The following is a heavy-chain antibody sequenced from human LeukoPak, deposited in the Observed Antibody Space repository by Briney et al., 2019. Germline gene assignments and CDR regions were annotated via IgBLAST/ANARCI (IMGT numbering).Heavy chain of an antibody. J-gene: IGHJ5*02. V-gene: IGHV3-30*02. CDR3: ARGYDTSGYYNWFDP. CDR1: GFTFSTYG. CDR2: IRYDGSNK. D-gene: IGHD3-22*01. Sequence: GGSLRLSCAASGFTFSTYGMHWVRQAPGKGLEWVSFIRYDGSNKYYGDSVKGRFTISRDNSKNRLFLQMNSLRAEDTAVYYCARGYDTSGYYNWFDPWGQGTLVTVSS.